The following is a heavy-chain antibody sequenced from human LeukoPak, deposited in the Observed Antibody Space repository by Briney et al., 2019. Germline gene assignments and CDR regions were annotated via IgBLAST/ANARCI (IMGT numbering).Heavy chain of an antibody. V-gene: IGHV1-69*08. CDR3: ARVMRERHHFDA. CDR2: INPALKTS. CDR1: GASLTSHI. Sequence: SVKVSCKVSGASLTSHIMDWLRQAPGQGLEWMGLINPALKTSNYAQKFQGGVTITAEESTNTAYMELTSLTSDDTAVYYCARVMRERHHFDAWGQGTLVIVSS. J-gene: IGHJ4*02. D-gene: IGHD1-26*01.